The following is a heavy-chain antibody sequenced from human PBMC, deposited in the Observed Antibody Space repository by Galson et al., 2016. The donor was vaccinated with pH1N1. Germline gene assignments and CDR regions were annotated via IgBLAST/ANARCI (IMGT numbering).Heavy chain of an antibody. Sequence: SLRLSCAASGFPFSNAWMSWVRQAPGKGLEWVGRVKNKIDGETTDYATFAKGRFTVSRDDAKSTLYLQMNRLQTDDTGVYYCATENYIREFEADAFDIWGQGAMVIVSS. V-gene: IGHV3-15*01. CDR1: GFPFSNAW. D-gene: IGHD1-7*01. CDR3: ATENYIREFEADAFDI. J-gene: IGHJ3*02. CDR2: VKNKIDGETT.